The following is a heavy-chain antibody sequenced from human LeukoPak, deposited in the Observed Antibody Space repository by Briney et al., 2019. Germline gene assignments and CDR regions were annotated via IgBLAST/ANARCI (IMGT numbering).Heavy chain of an antibody. Sequence: GGSLRLSCAASGFTFSDYYMSWIRQAPGKGLEWVSYISSSGSTIYYADSVKGRFTISRDNAKNSLYLQMNSLGAEDTAVYYCAREYSSSWYVAFDIWGQGTMVTVSS. D-gene: IGHD6-13*01. CDR1: GFTFSDYY. CDR2: ISSSGSTI. V-gene: IGHV3-11*01. J-gene: IGHJ3*02. CDR3: AREYSSSWYVAFDI.